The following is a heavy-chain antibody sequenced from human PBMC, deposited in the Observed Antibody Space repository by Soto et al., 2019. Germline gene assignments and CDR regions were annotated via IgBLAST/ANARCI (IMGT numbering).Heavy chain of an antibody. J-gene: IGHJ6*02. V-gene: IGHV1-18*01. CDR1: GYTFTSYG. D-gene: IGHD3-10*01. Sequence: QVQLVQSGAEVKKPGASVKVSCKASGYTFTSYGISWVRQAPGQGLEWMGWISAYNGNTNYAQKLQGRVTMTTDTSTSTAYMELRSLRSDDTAVYYCASNYLYYYGSGNTNYYGMDVWGQGTTVTGS. CDR3: ASNYLYYYGSGNTNYYGMDV. CDR2: ISAYNGNT.